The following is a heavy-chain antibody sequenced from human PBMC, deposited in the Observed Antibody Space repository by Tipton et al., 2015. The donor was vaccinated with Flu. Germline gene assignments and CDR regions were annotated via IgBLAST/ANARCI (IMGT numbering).Heavy chain of an antibody. CDR2: IYWDDDI. Sequence: LVKPTQTLTLTCTFSGFSLSTGGVAVGWIRQPPGQALEWLALIYWDDDIYYSPSLKSRLTIAKDTSKNQVVLTMTNLDTVDTATYFCAHTLMWKNHGFEFWGQGIVVTVSS. V-gene: IGHV2-5*02. J-gene: IGHJ4*02. CDR3: AHTLMWKNHGFEF. D-gene: IGHD1-14*01. CDR1: GFSLSTGGVA.